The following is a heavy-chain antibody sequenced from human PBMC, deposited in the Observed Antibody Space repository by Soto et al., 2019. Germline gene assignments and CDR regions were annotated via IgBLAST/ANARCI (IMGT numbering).Heavy chain of an antibody. CDR1: GGSFDDFY. CDR2: ISHDGGT. Sequence: XETLSLTCAFYGGSFDDFYWSWVRQSPGKGLEWVGEISHDGGTNYSPSLASRVSISVDTSKNQFSPHLRSVTAADTGLYYCARGQLVWYGDLTPYHRDMDVWGQGTTVTVSS. V-gene: IGHV4-34*01. D-gene: IGHD3-10*01. CDR3: ARGQLVWYGDLTPYHRDMDV. J-gene: IGHJ6*02.